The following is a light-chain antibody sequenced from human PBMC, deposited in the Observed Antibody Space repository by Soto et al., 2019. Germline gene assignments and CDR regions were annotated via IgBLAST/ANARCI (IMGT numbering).Light chain of an antibody. Sequence: IQLNQSPSSLSASVGDRVTITCRASQGISSDLAWYQQKPGKAPNLLIYDASTLQSGVPSRFSGSGSGTDFTLTISSRQPEDFASYYCQQLNSYPITFGQGTRLEIK. V-gene: IGKV1-9*01. CDR1: QGISSD. CDR3: QQLNSYPIT. CDR2: DAS. J-gene: IGKJ5*01.